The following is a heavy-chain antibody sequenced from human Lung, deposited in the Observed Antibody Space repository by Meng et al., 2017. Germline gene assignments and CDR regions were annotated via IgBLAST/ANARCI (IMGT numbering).Heavy chain of an antibody. D-gene: IGHD4-11*01. CDR1: GGSFSDYY. CDR2: INHSGST. V-gene: IGHV4-34*01. CDR3: ARGPTTMAHDFDY. Sequence: QVQVQQWGAGLLKPSAPLSLTCVVAGGSFSDYYWSWIRQPPGKGLEWIGEINHSGSTNYNPSLESRATISVDTSQNNLSLKLSSVTAADSAVYYCARGPTTMAHDFDYWGQGTLVTVSS. J-gene: IGHJ4*02.